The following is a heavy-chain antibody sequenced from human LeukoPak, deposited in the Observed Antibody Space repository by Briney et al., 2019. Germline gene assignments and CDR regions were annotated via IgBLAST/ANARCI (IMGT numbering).Heavy chain of an antibody. J-gene: IGHJ4*02. Sequence: GESLKISCKGSGYSFSDYWIGWVRQIPGKGLEWMGIIYPGDSDTIYSPSFQGQVTISADKSISTAYLQWSSLKASDTAMYYRARHSTSQTAYFDYWGQGTLVTVSS. CDR1: GYSFSDYW. V-gene: IGHV5-51*01. D-gene: IGHD1-1*01. CDR2: IYPGDSDT. CDR3: ARHSTSQTAYFDY.